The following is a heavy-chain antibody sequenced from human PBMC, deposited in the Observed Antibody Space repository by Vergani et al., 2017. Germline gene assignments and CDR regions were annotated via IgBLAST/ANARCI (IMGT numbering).Heavy chain of an antibody. V-gene: IGHV3-15*01. CDR1: GFTFSNAW. D-gene: IGHD2-15*01. CDR2: IKSKTDGGTT. J-gene: IGHJ6*02. CDR3: TTAADCSGGDYYYYGMDV. Sequence: EVQLVESGGGLVKPGGSLRLSCAASGFTFSNAWMSWVRQAPGKGLEWVGRIKSKTDGGTTDYAAPVKGRFTISRDDSKNTLYLQMNSLKTEDTAVYYCTTAADCSGGDYYYYGMDVWGQGTTVTVSS.